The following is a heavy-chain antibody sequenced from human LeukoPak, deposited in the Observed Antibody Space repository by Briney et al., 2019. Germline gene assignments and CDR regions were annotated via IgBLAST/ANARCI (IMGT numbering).Heavy chain of an antibody. CDR3: AKGPPPDPTTGNGFDY. Sequence: GGSLRLSCAVSGFAFGSEAMSWVRQAPGKGLEWVAFIRYDGSNKYYADSVKGRFTISRDNSKNTLYLQMNSLRAEDTAVYYCAKGPPPDPTTGNGFDYWGQGTLVTVSS. CDR1: GFAFGSEA. D-gene: IGHD1-1*01. J-gene: IGHJ4*02. CDR2: IRYDGSNK. V-gene: IGHV3-30*02.